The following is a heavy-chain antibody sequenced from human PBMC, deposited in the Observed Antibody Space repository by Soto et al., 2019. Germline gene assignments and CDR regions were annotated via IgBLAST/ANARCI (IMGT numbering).Heavy chain of an antibody. CDR2: ISAYNGNT. D-gene: IGHD3-22*01. V-gene: IGHV1-18*01. J-gene: IGHJ4*02. CDR1: GYTFTSYG. Sequence: QVQLVQSGAEVKKPGASVKVSCKASGYTFTSYGISWVRQAPGQGLEWMGWISAYNGNTNYAQKLQGRATMTTDTSTSTAYMELRSLRSDDTAVYYCARRGENYYDSSGLYYFDSWGQGTLVTVSS. CDR3: ARRGENYYDSSGLYYFDS.